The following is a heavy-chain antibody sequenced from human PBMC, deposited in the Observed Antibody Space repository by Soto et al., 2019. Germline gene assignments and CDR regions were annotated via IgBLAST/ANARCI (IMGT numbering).Heavy chain of an antibody. CDR1: GGSLSDYY. Sequence: QVQLQQWGAGLVKPSGTLSLTCGVSGGSLSDYYWSWIRQPPGKGLEWIGEINHSGSTNFNPSLNIRATISLDMSKNQFSLSLSSVTAADTALYYCARPPIKYCSSISCSPDYNYYMDVWGTGTAVTVSS. CDR3: ARPPIKYCSSISCSPDYNYYMDV. J-gene: IGHJ6*03. CDR2: INHSGST. D-gene: IGHD2-2*01. V-gene: IGHV4-34*01.